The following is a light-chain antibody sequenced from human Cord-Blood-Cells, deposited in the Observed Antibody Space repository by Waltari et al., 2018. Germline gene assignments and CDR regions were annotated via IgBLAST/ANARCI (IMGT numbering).Light chain of an antibody. Sequence: QSVLTQPASVSGSPGQSITISCTGTSSDVGSYNLVSWYQQHPGKAPKLMIYEGSKRPAGVSNRFSGSKSGNTASLTISGLQAEDEADYYCSSYAGSNNLVFGGVTKLTVL. J-gene: IGLJ3*02. CDR1: SSDVGSYNL. CDR2: EGS. CDR3: SSYAGSNNLV. V-gene: IGLV2-23*01.